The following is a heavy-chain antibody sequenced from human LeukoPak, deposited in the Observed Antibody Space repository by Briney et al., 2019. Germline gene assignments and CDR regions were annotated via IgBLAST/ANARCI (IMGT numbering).Heavy chain of an antibody. CDR2: IWYDGSNK. J-gene: IGHJ5*02. Sequence: GRSLRLSSAASGFTFSSYGMHWVRQAPGKGLEWVAVIWYDGSNKYYADSVKGRFTISRDNSKNTLYLQMNSLRAEDTAVYYCARLVLDWFDPWGQGTLVTVSS. CDR3: ARLVLDWFDP. V-gene: IGHV3-33*01. D-gene: IGHD6-13*01. CDR1: GFTFSSYG.